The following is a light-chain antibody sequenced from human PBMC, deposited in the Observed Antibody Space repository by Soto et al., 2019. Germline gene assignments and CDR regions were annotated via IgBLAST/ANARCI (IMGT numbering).Light chain of an antibody. CDR3: CSYAGTYTFGV. Sequence: QSALTQPPSASGSPGQSVTISCTGASSDVGAYNYVSWYQQHPGKAPKLVIYEVNKRPSGVPDRFSGSKSGHTASLTISGLQAEDEADYYCCSYAGTYTFGVFGSGTKLTVL. V-gene: IGLV2-8*01. CDR2: EVN. J-gene: IGLJ3*02. CDR1: SSDVGAYNY.